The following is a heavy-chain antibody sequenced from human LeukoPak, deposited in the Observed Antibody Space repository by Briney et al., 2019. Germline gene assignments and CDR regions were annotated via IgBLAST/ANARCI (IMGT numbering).Heavy chain of an antibody. D-gene: IGHD1-20*01. V-gene: IGHV3-72*01. J-gene: IGHJ3*01. Sequence: PGRSLRLSCAASGFTFSDHYMDWVRQAPGKGLEWVGRSRPRSRSYTTEYAASVKGRFTVSRDESQNSLYLQMNSLKAEDTAIYYCVRGYNSFDVWGQGTLVTVSS. CDR2: SRPRSRSYTT. CDR3: VRGYNSFDV. CDR1: GFTFSDHY.